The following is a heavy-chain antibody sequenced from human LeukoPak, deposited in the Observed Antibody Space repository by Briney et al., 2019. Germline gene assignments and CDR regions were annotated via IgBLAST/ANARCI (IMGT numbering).Heavy chain of an antibody. J-gene: IGHJ4*02. Sequence: SVKVSCKASGFTFTSSAVQWVRQARGQRFEWIGWIVVGSGNTNYAQKFQERVTITRDMSTSTAYMELSSLRSEDTAVYYCAADLRYTSSWAFDYWGQGTLVTVSS. V-gene: IGHV1-58*01. CDR2: IVVGSGNT. CDR3: AADLRYTSSWAFDY. D-gene: IGHD6-13*01. CDR1: GFTFTSSA.